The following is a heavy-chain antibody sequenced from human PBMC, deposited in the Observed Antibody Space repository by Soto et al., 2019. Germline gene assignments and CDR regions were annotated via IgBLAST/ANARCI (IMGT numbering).Heavy chain of an antibody. D-gene: IGHD3-22*01. CDR1: GGTFSSYA. CDR2: IIPIFGTA. V-gene: IGHV1-69*01. Sequence: QVQLVQSGAEVKKPGSSVKVSCKASGGTFSSYAISWVRQAPGQGLEWMGGIIPIFGTANYAQKFQGRVTNTADESTGTAYMELSSLRSEDTAVYYGARCRVIYGSPGWFDPWGQGTLVTVSS. J-gene: IGHJ5*02. CDR3: ARCRVIYGSPGWFDP.